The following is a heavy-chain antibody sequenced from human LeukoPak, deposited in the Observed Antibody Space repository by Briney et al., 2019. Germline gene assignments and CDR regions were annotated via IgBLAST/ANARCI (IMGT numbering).Heavy chain of an antibody. CDR2: ISSSGSTI. D-gene: IGHD1-26*01. CDR3: ARDVGSYEMFDY. J-gene: IGHJ4*02. CDR1: GFTFSSYA. V-gene: IGHV3-48*04. Sequence: GGSLRLSCAASGFTFSSYAMSWVRQAPGKGLEWVSYISSSGSTIYYADSVKGRFTISRDNAKNSLYLQMNSLRAEDTAVYYCARDVGSYEMFDYRGQGTLVTVSS.